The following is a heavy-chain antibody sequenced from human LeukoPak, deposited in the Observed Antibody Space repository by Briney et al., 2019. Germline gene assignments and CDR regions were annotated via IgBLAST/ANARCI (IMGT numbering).Heavy chain of an antibody. D-gene: IGHD6-19*01. V-gene: IGHV1-18*01. CDR2: ISAYNGNT. J-gene: IGHJ4*02. Sequence: ASVKVSCKASGYTFTSYGISWVRQAPGQGLEWMGWISAYNGNTNYAQKLQGRVTMTRDTSTSTVYMELSSLRSEDTAVYYCARSRPSSGFRYFDYWGQGTLVTVSS. CDR3: ARSRPSSGFRYFDY. CDR1: GYTFTSYG.